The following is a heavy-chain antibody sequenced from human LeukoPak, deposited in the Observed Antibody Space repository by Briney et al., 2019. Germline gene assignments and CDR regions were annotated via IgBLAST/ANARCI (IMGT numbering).Heavy chain of an antibody. CDR1: GGSISSYY. CDR3: ARHLITMVRGAIYGMDV. D-gene: IGHD3-10*01. CDR2: IYYSGST. Sequence: KPSETLSLTCTVSGGSISSYYWSWIRQPPGKGLEWIGYIYYSGSTNYNPSLKSRVTISVDTSKNQSSLKLSSVTAADTAVYYCARHLITMVRGAIYGMDVWGQGTTVTVSS. V-gene: IGHV4-59*08. J-gene: IGHJ6*02.